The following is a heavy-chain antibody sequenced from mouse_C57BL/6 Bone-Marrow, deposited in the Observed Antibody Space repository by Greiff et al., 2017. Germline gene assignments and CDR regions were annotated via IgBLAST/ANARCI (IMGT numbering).Heavy chain of an antibody. CDR3: SGLVTTVLATKYFDV. J-gene: IGHJ1*03. D-gene: IGHD1-1*01. CDR1: GFNFRSYT. Sequence: EVKLMESGGGLVKPGGSLKLSCAASGFNFRSYTMSWVRQTPEKRLQWVAAISGGGGNTYYPDSVQCRFTISRDNDQNILYLQMSSMVSEDTAWYYCSGLVTTVLATKYFDVWGTGTTVTVSS. V-gene: IGHV5-9*01. CDR2: ISGGGGNT.